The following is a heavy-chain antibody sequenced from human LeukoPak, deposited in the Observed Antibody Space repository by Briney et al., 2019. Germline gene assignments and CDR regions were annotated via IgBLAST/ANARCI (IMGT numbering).Heavy chain of an antibody. Sequence: GASVKVSCKASGYTFTGYYIHWVRQAPGQGLEWMGWINPNSGGRNYAQKFQGRVTMTRDTSISTAYMELSRLRSDDTAVYYCARGGAMVRGVIIGYYYGMDVWGQGTTVTVSS. J-gene: IGHJ6*02. CDR3: ARGGAMVRGVIIGYYYGMDV. CDR1: GYTFTGYY. V-gene: IGHV1-2*02. CDR2: INPNSGGR. D-gene: IGHD3-10*01.